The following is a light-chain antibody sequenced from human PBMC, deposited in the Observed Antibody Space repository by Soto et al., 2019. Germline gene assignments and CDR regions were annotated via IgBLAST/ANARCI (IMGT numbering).Light chain of an antibody. Sequence: QLVLTQSPSASASLGASVKLTCTLSSGHSSYAIAWHQQQPEKGPRYLIKLNSDGSHSEGDGIPDRFSGSSSGAERYLTISSVQSEDEADYYCQTWGTGFPIFGGGTKLTVL. CDR1: SGHSSYA. CDR3: QTWGTGFPI. V-gene: IGLV4-69*01. CDR2: LNSDGSH. J-gene: IGLJ2*01.